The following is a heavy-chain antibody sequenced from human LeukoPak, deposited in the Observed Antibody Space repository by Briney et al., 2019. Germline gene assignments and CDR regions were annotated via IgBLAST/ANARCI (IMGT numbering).Heavy chain of an antibody. D-gene: IGHD3-10*01. J-gene: IGHJ6*02. CDR1: GFTFSSYD. Sequence: GRSLRLSCAASGFTFSSYDMHWVRQAPGKGLEWVAVISYDGSNKYYADSVKGRLTISRDNSKNTLYLQMNSLRAEDTAVYYCAKGCQPWNRGVVLGMDVWGQGTTVTVSS. V-gene: IGHV3-30*18. CDR3: AKGCQPWNRGVVLGMDV. CDR2: ISYDGSNK.